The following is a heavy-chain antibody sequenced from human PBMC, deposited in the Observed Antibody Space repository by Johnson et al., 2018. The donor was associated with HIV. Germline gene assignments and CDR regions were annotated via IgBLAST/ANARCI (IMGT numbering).Heavy chain of an antibody. CDR3: TKGDYYDSSGYYFAAVSPFDI. V-gene: IGHV3-23*04. D-gene: IGHD3-22*01. CDR2: ISGGGGST. CDR1: GFTFSTYA. J-gene: IGHJ3*02. Sequence: VQLVESGGGLVQPGGSLRLSCAASGFTFSTYAMRWVRQAPGRGLEWVSAISGGGGSTYYADSVKGRFTISRDNSKNTLYLEMNSLRAEDTALYFCTKGDYYDSSGYYFAAVSPFDIWGQGTMVTVSS.